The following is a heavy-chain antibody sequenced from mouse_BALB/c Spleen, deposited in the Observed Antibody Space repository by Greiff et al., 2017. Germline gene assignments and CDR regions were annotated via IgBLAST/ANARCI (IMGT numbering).Heavy chain of an antibody. D-gene: IGHD1-2*01. CDR3: ARGPSLLRLPPWFAY. Sequence: EVKLQESGPELVKPGASVKISCKTSGYTFTEYTMHWVKQSHGKSLEWIGGINPNNGGTSYNQKFKGKATLTVDKSSSTAYMELRSLTSEDSAVYYCARGPSLLRLPPWFAYWGQGTLVTVSA. V-gene: IGHV1-18*01. CDR2: INPNNGGT. CDR1: GYTFTEYT. J-gene: IGHJ3*01.